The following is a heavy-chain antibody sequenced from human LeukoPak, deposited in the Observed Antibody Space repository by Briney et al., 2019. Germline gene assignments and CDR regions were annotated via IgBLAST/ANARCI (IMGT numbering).Heavy chain of an antibody. V-gene: IGHV3-66*02. D-gene: IGHD3-3*01. J-gene: IGHJ4*02. CDR2: IYSGGST. CDR1: GFTVSSNY. Sequence: GGSLRLSCAASGFTVSSNYMCWVRQAPGKGLEWVSVIYSGGSTYYADSVKGRFTISRDNSKNTLYLQMNSLRAEDTAVYYCARGAEYYDFWSGSTLYYFDYWGQGTLVTVSS. CDR3: ARGAEYYDFWSGSTLYYFDY.